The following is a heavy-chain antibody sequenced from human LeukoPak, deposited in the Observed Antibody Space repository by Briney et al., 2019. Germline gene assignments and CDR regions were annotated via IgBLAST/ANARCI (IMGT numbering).Heavy chain of an antibody. CDR3: ARGRDRSKAGDH. D-gene: IGHD5-24*01. CDR2: IHPSGIF. V-gene: IGHV4-34*01. CDR1: GVSFDDYY. J-gene: IGHJ4*02. Sequence: SETLSLTCAVYGVSFDDYYCSWLRQPPGKGLEWVGEIHPSGIFYYNSSLLSRVTISIDTSKSQFSLRLTSVTAADTAFYYCARGRDRSKAGDHWGQGSLVTVSS.